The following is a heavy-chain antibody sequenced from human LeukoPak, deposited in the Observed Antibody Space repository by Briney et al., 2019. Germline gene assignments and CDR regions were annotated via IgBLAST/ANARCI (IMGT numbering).Heavy chain of an antibody. V-gene: IGHV3-23*01. CDR2: ISVSGRI. CDR1: GFTFSSYA. CDR3: AKEDSSSWFGNWFDP. J-gene: IGHJ5*02. Sequence: GGSLRLSCAGSGFTFSSYAMSWVRQAPGKGLDWVSAISVSGRIYYADSVKGRFTISRVNSKNTLYLQMKSLRTEDTALYYCAKEDSSSWFGNWFDPWGQGTLVTVSS. D-gene: IGHD6-13*01.